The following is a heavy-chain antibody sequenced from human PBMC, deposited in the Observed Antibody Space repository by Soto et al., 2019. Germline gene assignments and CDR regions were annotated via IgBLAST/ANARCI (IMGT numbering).Heavy chain of an antibody. D-gene: IGHD3-22*01. Sequence: PGGSLRLSCAASGFTFSDYYMGWIRQAPGKGLEWVSYISGSSAYTNYVNSVKGRFTISRDNAKNSLYLQMNSLGAEDTAVYYCARDGVPPNSRGYYSGDWGEGTLCTLSS. CDR3: ARDGVPPNSRGYYSGD. J-gene: IGHJ4*02. V-gene: IGHV3-11*06. CDR1: GFTFSDYY. CDR2: ISGSSAYT.